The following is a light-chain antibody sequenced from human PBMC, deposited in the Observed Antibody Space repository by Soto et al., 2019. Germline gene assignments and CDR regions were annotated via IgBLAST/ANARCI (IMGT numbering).Light chain of an antibody. J-gene: IGKJ1*01. V-gene: IGKV3-15*01. CDR1: QSVSSN. Sequence: EILMTQSPATLSVSPGERATLCCRASQSVSSNLAWYQQKPGQAPRLLIYSVSTRATDIPARFSGSGSGTEFTLTISSLQSEDFAVYYCQQYNNWPPTWTFGQGTEVDIK. CDR3: QQYNNWPPTWT. CDR2: SVS.